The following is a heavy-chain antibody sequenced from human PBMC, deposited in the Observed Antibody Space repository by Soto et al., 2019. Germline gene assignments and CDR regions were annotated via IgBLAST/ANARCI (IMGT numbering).Heavy chain of an antibody. CDR1: GDSISTSSYY. Sequence: PSETLFLTCTVSGDSISTSSYYWGWIRQPPGKGLEWIGSVYYTGSTYYNPSLKSRVTISVDTSKNQFSLRLSPVTAADTAVYYCARILDTAMVRDAFDIWGHGTMVTVSS. J-gene: IGHJ3*02. CDR2: VYYTGST. V-gene: IGHV4-39*01. CDR3: ARILDTAMVRDAFDI. D-gene: IGHD5-18*01.